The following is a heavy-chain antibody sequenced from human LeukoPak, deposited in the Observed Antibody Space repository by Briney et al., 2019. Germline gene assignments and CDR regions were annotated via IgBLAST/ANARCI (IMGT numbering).Heavy chain of an antibody. Sequence: GGSLRLSCAASGFTFSNYAMNWVRQAPGKGLEWVSSITSSGTYTFYAQSAKGRFTISRDNAKNSLYLQMNSLRAEDTAVYSCVRDLGVSDLFDYWGQGTLVTVSS. V-gene: IGHV3-21*01. CDR3: VRDLGVSDLFDY. CDR2: ITSSGTYT. CDR1: GFTFSNYA. J-gene: IGHJ4*02. D-gene: IGHD3-3*01.